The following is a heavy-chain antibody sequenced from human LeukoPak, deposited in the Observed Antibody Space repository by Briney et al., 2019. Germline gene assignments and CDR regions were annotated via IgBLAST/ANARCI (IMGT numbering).Heavy chain of an antibody. D-gene: IGHD6-6*01. J-gene: IGHJ4*02. CDR2: ITGSGVST. CDR3: AFSSGGLDY. CDR1: GFTFSSHA. Sequence: GGSLRLSCAASGFTFSSHAMSWVRQAPGKGLEWVSSITGSGVSTYYADSVKGRFTISRDNSKNTLYLQLNSLRAEDTAVYYCAFSSGGLDYWGQGTLVTVSS. V-gene: IGHV3-23*01.